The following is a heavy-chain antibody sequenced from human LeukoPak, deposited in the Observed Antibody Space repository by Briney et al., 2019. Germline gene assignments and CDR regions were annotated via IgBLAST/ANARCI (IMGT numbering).Heavy chain of an antibody. J-gene: IGHJ3*02. V-gene: IGHV6-1*01. CDR3: AREAAGSAFDI. D-gene: IGHD1-26*01. CDR1: GDIVSSNTAA. CDR2: TYYRSKLSN. Sequence: SQTLSLTCALCGDIVSSNTAAWHWSRQSPSRGLEWLERTYYRSKLSNDYALSVRSRISVNQDTSKNQFSLHLTSVIPEDTAVYYCAREAAGSAFDIWGQGTMVTVSP.